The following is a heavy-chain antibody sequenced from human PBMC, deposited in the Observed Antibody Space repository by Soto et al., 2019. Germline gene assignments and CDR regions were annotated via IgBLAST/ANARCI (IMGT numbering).Heavy chain of an antibody. CDR3: AKGSASGSPYYFDF. CDR2: ITGSGGDT. J-gene: IGHJ4*02. V-gene: IGHV3-23*01. CDR1: GFTFSDYA. D-gene: IGHD6-25*01. Sequence: PGGSLRLSCAASGFTFSDYAMSWVRQAPGKGLEWVSAITGSGGDTYHADSVKGRFTISRDNSKNTLFLQMNRLRADDTALYYCAKGSASGSPYYFDFWGQGALVTVSS.